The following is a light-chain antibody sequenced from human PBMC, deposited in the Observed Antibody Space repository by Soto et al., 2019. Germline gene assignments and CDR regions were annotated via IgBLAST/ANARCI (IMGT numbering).Light chain of an antibody. Sequence: EIVMTQSPATLSVSPGERATLSCRASQSVGSEIAWYQPKPGQAPKLLIYGASTRATGIPARFSGSGSGTEFTLTISSLQSEDFAVHYCQQYNNWPYTFGQGTNLEI. CDR1: QSVGSE. J-gene: IGKJ2*01. CDR3: QQYNNWPYT. V-gene: IGKV3-15*01. CDR2: GAS.